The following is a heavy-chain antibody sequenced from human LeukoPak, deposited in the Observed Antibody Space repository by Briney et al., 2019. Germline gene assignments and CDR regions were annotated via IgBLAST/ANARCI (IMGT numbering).Heavy chain of an antibody. CDR3: AREDCSGGSCYYERHQGPDGGSSWSDP. Sequence: SETLSLTCTVSGGSITSGGYYWSWIRQHPGKGLEWIVNIYYSGRTYYNPSLKSRAIKSDDTSNNQFSLKLSSMTAADTAVYCCAREDCSGGSCYYERHQGPDGGSSWSDPWGQGTLVTVSP. CDR2: IYYSGRT. D-gene: IGHD2-15*01. V-gene: IGHV4-31*03. CDR1: GGSITSGGYY. J-gene: IGHJ5*02.